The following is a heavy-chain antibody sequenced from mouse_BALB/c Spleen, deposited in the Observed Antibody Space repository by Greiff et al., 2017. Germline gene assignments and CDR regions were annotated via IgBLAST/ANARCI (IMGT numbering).Heavy chain of an antibody. Sequence: QSGAELVKPGASVKLSCTASGFNIKDTYMHWVKQRPEQGLEWIGRIDPANGNTKYDPKFQGKATITADTSSNTAYLQLSSLTSEDTAVYYCARSGDYGYGYAMDYWGQGTSVTVSS. CDR3: ARSGDYGYGYAMDY. CDR1: GFNIKDTY. V-gene: IGHV14-3*02. D-gene: IGHD1-2*01. J-gene: IGHJ4*01. CDR2: IDPANGNT.